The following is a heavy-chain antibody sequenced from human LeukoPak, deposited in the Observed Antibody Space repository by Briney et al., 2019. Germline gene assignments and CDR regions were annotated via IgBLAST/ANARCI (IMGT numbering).Heavy chain of an antibody. CDR1: GGSISSYY. CDR2: IYYSGST. J-gene: IGHJ4*02. V-gene: IGHV4-59*01. Sequence: SETLSLTCTVSGGSISSYYWSWIRQPPGKGLEWIGYIYYSGSTNYNPSLKSRVTISVDTSKNQSSLKLSSVTAADTAVYYCARTSGVGALRLNFDYWGQGTLVTVSS. D-gene: IGHD1-26*01. CDR3: ARTSGVGALRLNFDY.